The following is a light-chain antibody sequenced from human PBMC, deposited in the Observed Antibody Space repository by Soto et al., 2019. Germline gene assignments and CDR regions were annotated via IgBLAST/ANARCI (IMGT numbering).Light chain of an antibody. CDR1: QNIINF. CDR2: DAS. J-gene: IGKJ5*01. Sequence: EIVLTQSPATLSLSPGERATLSCRASQNIINFLAWYQQKPGQAPRLLIYDASNRATGIPARFSGGGSGTDFILTISSLEPEDFGIYYCQHRFNWPITFGQGTRLETK. V-gene: IGKV3-11*01. CDR3: QHRFNWPIT.